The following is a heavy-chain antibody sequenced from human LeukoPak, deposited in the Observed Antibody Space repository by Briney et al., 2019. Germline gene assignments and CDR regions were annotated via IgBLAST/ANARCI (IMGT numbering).Heavy chain of an antibody. Sequence: GGSLRLSCAASGFTLSSYSMNWVRQAPGKGLEWISYIDSDTYGNTTYYADIVRGRFTISRDNAKNSLYLQMNSLRDEDTALYYCARDRDYAFDYWGQGTLVTVSS. J-gene: IGHJ4*02. CDR1: GFTLSSYS. CDR2: IDSDTYGNTT. CDR3: ARDRDYAFDY. D-gene: IGHD4-17*01. V-gene: IGHV3-48*02.